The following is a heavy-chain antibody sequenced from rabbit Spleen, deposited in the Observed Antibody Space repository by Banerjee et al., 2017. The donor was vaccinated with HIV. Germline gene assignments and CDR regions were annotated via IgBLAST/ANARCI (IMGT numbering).Heavy chain of an antibody. CDR1: GFSFSSSHY. J-gene: IGHJ6*01. V-gene: IGHV1S40*01. Sequence: QSLEESGGDLVKPGASLTLTCTASGFSFSSSHYMCWVRQAPGKGLEWIACMYTGSSGTTYYASWAKGRFTISKTSSTTVTLQMTSLTAADTATYFCARDLDGVIGWNFGWWGPGTLVTVS. D-gene: IGHD4-1*01. CDR3: ARDLDGVIGWNFGW. CDR2: MYTGSSGTT.